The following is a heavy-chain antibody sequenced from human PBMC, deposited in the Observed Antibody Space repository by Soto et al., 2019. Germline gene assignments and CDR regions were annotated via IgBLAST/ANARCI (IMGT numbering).Heavy chain of an antibody. CDR3: ATALVVFPGCTPRPHPFAI. Sequence: ASVKVSCKVSGYTLTELSMHWVRQAPGKGLEWMGGFDPEDGETIYAQKFQGRVTMTEDTSTDTAYMELSSLRSEDTAVYYCATALVVFPGCTPRPHPFAICGQGTLVPVSS. CDR2: FDPEDGET. V-gene: IGHV1-24*01. J-gene: IGHJ3*02. D-gene: IGHD2-21*01. CDR1: GYTLTELS.